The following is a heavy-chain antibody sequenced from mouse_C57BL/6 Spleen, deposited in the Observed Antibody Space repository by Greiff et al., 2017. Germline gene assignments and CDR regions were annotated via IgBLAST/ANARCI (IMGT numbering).Heavy chain of an antibody. J-gene: IGHJ2*01. CDR2: IDPSDSYT. Sequence: VQLQQPGAELVRPGTSVKLSCKASGYTFTSYWMHWVKQRPGQGLEWIGVIDPSDSYTNYNHKFKGKATLTVDTSSSTAYMQLSSLTSEDSAVYYCAGGGLRNAFDYWGQGTTLTVSS. V-gene: IGHV1-59*01. CDR1: GYTFTSYW. CDR3: AGGGLRNAFDY. D-gene: IGHD2-4*01.